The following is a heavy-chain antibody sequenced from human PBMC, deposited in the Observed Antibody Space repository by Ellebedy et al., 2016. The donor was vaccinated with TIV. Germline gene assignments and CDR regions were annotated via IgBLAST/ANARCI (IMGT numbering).Heavy chain of an antibody. V-gene: IGHV3-23*01. Sequence: GESLKISCAASGFTFNNFAMSWVRQAPGMGPQWVAGISASGGSTQYAVSVMGRFTISRDSSQKTLFLQINSLRAEDTALYYCAKGLRPASALYPDSFDIWGQGTMVTVSS. CDR3: AKGLRPASALYPDSFDI. D-gene: IGHD2-2*01. J-gene: IGHJ3*02. CDR2: ISASGGST. CDR1: GFTFNNFA.